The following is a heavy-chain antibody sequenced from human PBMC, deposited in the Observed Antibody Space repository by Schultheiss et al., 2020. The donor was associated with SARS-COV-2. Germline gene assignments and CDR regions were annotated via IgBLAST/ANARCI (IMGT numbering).Heavy chain of an antibody. J-gene: IGHJ6*02. CDR3: TRDLLVPAAKGYYYGMDV. CDR1: GFTFSNAW. Sequence: GGSLRLSCAASGFTFSNAWMSWVRQAPGKGLEWVGFIRSKAYGGTTEYAASVKGRFTISRDDSKSIAYLQMNSLKTEDTAVYYCTRDLLVPAAKGYYYGMDVWGQGTTVTVSS. V-gene: IGHV3-49*04. CDR2: IRSKAYGGTT. D-gene: IGHD2-2*01.